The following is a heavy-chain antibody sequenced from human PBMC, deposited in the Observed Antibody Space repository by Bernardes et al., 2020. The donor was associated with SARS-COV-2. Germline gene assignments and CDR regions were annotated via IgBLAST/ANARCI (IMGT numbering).Heavy chain of an antibody. V-gene: IGHV5-51*01. CDR2: IYPGDSDT. Sequence: GESLKISCKGSGYSFTSYWIGWVRQMPGKGLEWMGIIYPGDSDTRYSPSFQGQVTISADKSISTAYLQWSSLKASDTAMYYCARFLPYLNQRIPAAIYLSRGWFDPWGQGTLVTVSS. CDR3: ARFLPYLNQRIPAAIYLSRGWFDP. D-gene: IGHD2-2*02. CDR1: GYSFTSYW. J-gene: IGHJ5*02.